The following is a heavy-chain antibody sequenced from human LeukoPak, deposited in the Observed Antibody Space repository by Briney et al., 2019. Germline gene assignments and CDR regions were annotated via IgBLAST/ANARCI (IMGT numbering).Heavy chain of an antibody. J-gene: IGHJ4*02. Sequence: GASVKVSCKASGYTFTGNYMHWVRQAPGQGLEWMGWINPNSGTTNYAQRFQGRVTITRDTSISTAYMQLSGLTSDDTAVYYCARALTTVVVDYWGQGTLVTVSS. CDR3: ARALTTVVVDY. D-gene: IGHD4-23*01. V-gene: IGHV1-2*02. CDR2: INPNSGTT. CDR1: GYTFTGNY.